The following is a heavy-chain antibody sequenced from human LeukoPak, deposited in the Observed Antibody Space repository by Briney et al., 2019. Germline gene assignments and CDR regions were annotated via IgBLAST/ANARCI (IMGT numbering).Heavy chain of an antibody. CDR3: AREGIAAAGTRVNFQH. CDR2: INPNSGGT. D-gene: IGHD6-13*01. V-gene: IGHV1-2*04. J-gene: IGHJ1*01. Sequence: ASVKDSCKASGYTFTGYYMHWVRQAPGQGLEWMGWINPNSGGTNYAQQFQGWVTMTRDTSISTAYMELSRLRSDDTAVYYCAREGIAAAGTRVNFQHWGQGTLVTVSS. CDR1: GYTFTGYY.